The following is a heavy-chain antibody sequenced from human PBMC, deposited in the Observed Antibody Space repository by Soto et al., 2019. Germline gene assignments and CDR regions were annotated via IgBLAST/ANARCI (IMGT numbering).Heavy chain of an antibody. CDR2: IYYSGST. Sequence: TSETLSLTCTVSGGSISSGGYYWSWIRQHPGKGLEWIGYIYYSGSTYYNPSLKSRVTISVDTSKNQFSLKLSSVTAADTAVYYCARDRGLDYLNWFDPWGQGTLVTVS. V-gene: IGHV4-31*02. D-gene: IGHD4-17*01. CDR1: GGSISSGGYY. CDR3: ARDRGLDYLNWFDP. J-gene: IGHJ5*02.